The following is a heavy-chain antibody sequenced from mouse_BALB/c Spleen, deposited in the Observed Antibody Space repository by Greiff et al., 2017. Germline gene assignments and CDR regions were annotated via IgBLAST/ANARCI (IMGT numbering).Heavy chain of an antibody. D-gene: IGHD1-1*01. Sequence: EVKLVESGGGLVQPGGSRKLSCAASGFTFSSFGMHWVRQAPEKGLEWVAYISSGSSTIYYADTVKGRFTISRDNPKNTLFLQMTSLRSEDTAMYYCARSYDGSSYWYFDVWGAGTTVTVSS. CDR1: GFTFSSFG. CDR3: ARSYDGSSYWYFDV. V-gene: IGHV5-17*02. J-gene: IGHJ1*01. CDR2: ISSGSSTI.